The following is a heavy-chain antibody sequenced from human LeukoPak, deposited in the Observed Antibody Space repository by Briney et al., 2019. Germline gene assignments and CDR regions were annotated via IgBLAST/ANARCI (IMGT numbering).Heavy chain of an antibody. CDR3: ATPPTVTRNY. V-gene: IGHV3-64*01. Sequence: GGSLRLSCAASGFTFSSYAMHWVRQAPGKGLEFVSAISRNGGNTYYANSVKGRFTISRDNSKNTLYLQMNSLRAEDTAVYYCATPPTVTRNYWGQGTLVTVSS. CDR1: GFTFSSYA. J-gene: IGHJ4*02. D-gene: IGHD4-17*01. CDR2: ISRNGGNT.